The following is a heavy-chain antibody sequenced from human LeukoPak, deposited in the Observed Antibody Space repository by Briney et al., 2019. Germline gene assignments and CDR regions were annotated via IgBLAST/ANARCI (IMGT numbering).Heavy chain of an antibody. J-gene: IGHJ3*02. Sequence: SETLSLTCAVSGGSISSDNWWSWVRQPPGKGLEWIGEIYHSGSTNYNPSLKSRVTISVDKSKNQFSLKLSSVTAADTAVYYCARDKFPLVGATGDDGFDIWGQGTMVTVSS. V-gene: IGHV4-4*02. CDR1: GGSISSDNW. CDR2: IYHSGST. D-gene: IGHD1-26*01. CDR3: ARDKFPLVGATGDDGFDI.